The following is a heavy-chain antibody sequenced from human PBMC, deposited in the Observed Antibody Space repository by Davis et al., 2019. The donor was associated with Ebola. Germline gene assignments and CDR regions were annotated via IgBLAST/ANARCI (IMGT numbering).Heavy chain of an antibody. D-gene: IGHD4-17*01. V-gene: IGHV3-73*01. CDR2: IRSKANSYAT. Sequence: GESLKISCAASGFTFSGSAMHWVRQASGKGLEWVGRIRSKANSYATAYAASVKGRFTISRDDSKNTAYLQMNSLKTEDTAVYYCTCTVTTTGDYWGQGTLVTVS. CDR3: TCTVTTTGDY. J-gene: IGHJ4*02. CDR1: GFTFSGSA.